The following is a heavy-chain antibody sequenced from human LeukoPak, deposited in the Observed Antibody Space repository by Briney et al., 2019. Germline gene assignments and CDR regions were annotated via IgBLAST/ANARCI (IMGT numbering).Heavy chain of an antibody. CDR3: ARDYRYYFDY. D-gene: IGHD3-16*02. CDR2: ISGPTI. Sequence: GGSPRLSCAASGFTFSTYTMNWVRQAPGKGLEWIAYISGPTISYADSVEGRFTISRDNAKNSLYLQMNSLRDEDTAVYYCARDYRYYFDYWGQGTLVTVSS. J-gene: IGHJ4*02. CDR1: GFTFSTYT. V-gene: IGHV3-48*02.